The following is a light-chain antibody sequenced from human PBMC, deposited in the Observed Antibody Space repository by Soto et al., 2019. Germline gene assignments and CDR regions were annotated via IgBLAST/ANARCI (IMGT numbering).Light chain of an antibody. CDR2: GNS. V-gene: IGLV1-40*01. J-gene: IGLJ2*01. CDR3: QSYDSSLRGV. CDR1: SSNIGAGYD. Sequence: QPVLTQPPSVSGAPGQRVTISCTGSSSNIGAGYDVHWYQQLPGTAPKLLIHGNSNRPSGVPDRFSGSKSGTSASLAITGLQAEDEADYYCQSYDSSLRGVFGGGTKVTVL.